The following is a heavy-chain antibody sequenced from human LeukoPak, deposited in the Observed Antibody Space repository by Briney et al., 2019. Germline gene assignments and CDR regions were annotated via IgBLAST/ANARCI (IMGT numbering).Heavy chain of an antibody. D-gene: IGHD3-9*01. V-gene: IGHV4-59*01. CDR1: GGSISSYY. CDR3: ARSHDILTGYDY. Sequence: PETLSLTCTVSGGSISSYYWSWIRQPPGKGLEWIGYIYYSGSTNYNPSLKSRVTISVDTSKNQFSLKLSSVTAADTAVYYCARSHDILTGYDYWGQGTLVTVSS. J-gene: IGHJ4*02. CDR2: IYYSGST.